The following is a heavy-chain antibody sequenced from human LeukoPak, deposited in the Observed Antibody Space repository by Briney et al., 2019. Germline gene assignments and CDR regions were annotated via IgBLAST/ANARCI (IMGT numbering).Heavy chain of an antibody. CDR2: IYYSGST. CDR3: AGTDLIAVAGRLDC. J-gene: IGHJ4*02. CDR1: DDSIRNYY. V-gene: IGHV4-59*01. D-gene: IGHD6-19*01. Sequence: SETLSLTCTVSDDSIRNYYWSWVRQPPGKGLEWVGHIYYSGSTSYNPTLKSLVTMSVDSSKNQFSLTLSSVTAADTAVYFCAGTDLIAVAGRLDCWGQGTLVTVSS.